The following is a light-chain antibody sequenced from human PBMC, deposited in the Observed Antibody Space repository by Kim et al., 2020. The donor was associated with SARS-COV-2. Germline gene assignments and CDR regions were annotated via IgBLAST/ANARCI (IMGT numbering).Light chain of an antibody. CDR1: QSVLYSSNNNDL. V-gene: IGKV4-1*01. J-gene: IGKJ2*01. CDR3: QQYYSTPYT. CDR2: WAS. Sequence: DIVMTQSPDSLAVSLGERATINCKSSQSVLYSSNNNDLLAWYQQKPGQPPTVLFYWASTRESGVPDRFSASGSGTDFTLTISSLQAEDVAVYYCQQYYSTPYTFGQGTKLEI.